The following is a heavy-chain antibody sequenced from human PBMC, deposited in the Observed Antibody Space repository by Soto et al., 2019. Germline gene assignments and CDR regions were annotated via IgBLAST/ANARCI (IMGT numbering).Heavy chain of an antibody. V-gene: IGHV3-30*18. Sequence: QVQLVESGGGVVQPGRSLRLSCAASGFTFSSYGMHWVRQAPGKGLEWVAVISYDGSNKYYADSVKGRFTISRDNSKNTLYLQMNSLRAEDTAVYYCAKLRGLHYYSGGSCYSGLDDYWGQGTLVTVSS. CDR2: ISYDGSNK. D-gene: IGHD2-15*01. J-gene: IGHJ4*02. CDR1: GFTFSSYG. CDR3: AKLRGLHYYSGGSCYSGLDDY.